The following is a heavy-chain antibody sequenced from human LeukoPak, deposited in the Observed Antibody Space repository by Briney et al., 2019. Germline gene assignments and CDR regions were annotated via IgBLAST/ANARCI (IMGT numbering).Heavy chain of an antibody. CDR1: GFTFSSYA. Sequence: GGSLRLSCAASGFTFSSYAMSWVRQAPGKGLEWVSAISGSGGSTYYADSMKGRFTISRDNSKNTLYLQMNSLRAEDTAVYYCAKQIAAAGTPFDYWGQGTLVTVSS. CDR3: AKQIAAAGTPFDY. J-gene: IGHJ4*02. CDR2: ISGSGGST. D-gene: IGHD6-13*01. V-gene: IGHV3-23*01.